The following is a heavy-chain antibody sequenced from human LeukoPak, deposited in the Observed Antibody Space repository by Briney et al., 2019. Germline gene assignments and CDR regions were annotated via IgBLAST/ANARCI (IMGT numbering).Heavy chain of an antibody. Sequence: GGSLRLSCAASGFTFSSYEVNWVRQAPGKGLEWVSYIDSSGRTIHYADSVKGRFTISRENAKNSLYLQMNSLRAEDTADYYCARGVGRASYYYYMGVWGKGTTVTVSS. V-gene: IGHV3-48*03. D-gene: IGHD3-10*01. CDR3: ARGVGRASYYYYMGV. J-gene: IGHJ6*03. CDR2: IDSSGRTI. CDR1: GFTFSSYE.